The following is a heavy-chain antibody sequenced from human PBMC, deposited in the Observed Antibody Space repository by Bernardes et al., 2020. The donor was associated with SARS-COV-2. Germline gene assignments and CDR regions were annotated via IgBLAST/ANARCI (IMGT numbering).Heavy chain of an antibody. Sequence: SVKVSCKASGYTFTKYGISWVRQAAGHGLEWMGWISGYNGNTYYAQKPQDRVTMTTDTSTSTAHMELRSLRSDDTAVYYCARVGCGGDCYPNPRPYYYYGMDVWGQGTTVTVSS. D-gene: IGHD2-21*01. CDR1: GYTFTKYG. J-gene: IGHJ6*02. CDR3: ARVGCGGDCYPNPRPYYYYGMDV. CDR2: ISGYNGNT. V-gene: IGHV1-18*01.